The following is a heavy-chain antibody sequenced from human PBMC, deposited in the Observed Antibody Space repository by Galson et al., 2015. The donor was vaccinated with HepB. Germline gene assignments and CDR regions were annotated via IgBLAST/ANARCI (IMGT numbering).Heavy chain of an antibody. CDR2: VSFDTNSK. J-gene: IGHJ4*02. CDR3: AKGAEYREYSLRWGPVKPQHMPSRTDY. Sequence: SLRLSCAASGFSFSNFHMHWVRQTPGKGLEWVAIVSFDTNSKYYVDSVKGRFTISRDNPRNTLYLQMNNLRADDTAVYYCAKGAEYREYSLRWGPVKPQHMPSRTDYWGLGTLVTVSS. D-gene: IGHD5-12*01. V-gene: IGHV3-30*18. CDR1: GFSFSNFH.